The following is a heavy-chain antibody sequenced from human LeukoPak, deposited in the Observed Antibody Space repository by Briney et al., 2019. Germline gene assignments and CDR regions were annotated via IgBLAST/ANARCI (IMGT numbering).Heavy chain of an antibody. CDR1: GFTFSSYS. Sequence: GGSLRLSCAASGFTFSSYSMNWVRQAPGKGLEWVSSISSSSSYTYYADSVKGRFTISRDNAKNSLYLQMNSLRAEDTAVYYCARVASGYPDYWGQGTLVTVSS. CDR3: ARVASGYPDY. CDR2: ISSSSSYT. J-gene: IGHJ4*02. V-gene: IGHV3-21*01. D-gene: IGHD3-22*01.